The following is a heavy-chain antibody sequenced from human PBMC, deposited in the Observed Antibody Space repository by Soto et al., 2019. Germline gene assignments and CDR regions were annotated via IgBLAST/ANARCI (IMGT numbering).Heavy chain of an antibody. CDR1: GFTFSSYG. CDR2: IWYDGSNK. J-gene: IGHJ4*02. Sequence: PGGSLRLSCAASGFTFSSYGMHWVRQAPGKGLEWVAVIWYDGSNKYYADSVKGRFTISRDNSKNTLYLQMNSLRAEDTAVYYCASDPTRYFDWFTPYYFDYWGQGTLVTVSS. V-gene: IGHV3-33*01. D-gene: IGHD3-9*01. CDR3: ASDPTRYFDWFTPYYFDY.